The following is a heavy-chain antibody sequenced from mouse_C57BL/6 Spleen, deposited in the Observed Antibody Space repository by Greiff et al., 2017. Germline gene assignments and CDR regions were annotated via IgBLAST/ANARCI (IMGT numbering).Heavy chain of an antibody. CDR1: GYTFTSYT. CDR3: ARSRSSYFFAY. Sequence: VQLQQSGAELARPGASVKMSCKASGYTFTSYTLHWVKQRPGQGLEWIGYINPSSGYTKYNQKFKDKATLTADKSSSTAYMQLSSLTSEDSAVYYCARSRSSYFFAYWGQGTLVTVSA. J-gene: IGHJ3*01. CDR2: INPSSGYT. D-gene: IGHD1-1*01. V-gene: IGHV1-4*01.